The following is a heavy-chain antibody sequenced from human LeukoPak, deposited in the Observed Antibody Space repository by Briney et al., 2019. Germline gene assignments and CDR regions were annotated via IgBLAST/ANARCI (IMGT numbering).Heavy chain of an antibody. Sequence: PSETLSLTCTVSGGSISSYYWSWIRQPPGKGLEWIGCIYYSGSTNYNPSLKSRVTMSVDTSKNQFSLRLSSVTAADTAVYYCASYSGSSHTGHLDYWGRGTLVTVSS. CDR2: IYYSGST. V-gene: IGHV4-59*01. D-gene: IGHD1-26*01. J-gene: IGHJ4*02. CDR1: GGSISSYY. CDR3: ASYSGSSHTGHLDY.